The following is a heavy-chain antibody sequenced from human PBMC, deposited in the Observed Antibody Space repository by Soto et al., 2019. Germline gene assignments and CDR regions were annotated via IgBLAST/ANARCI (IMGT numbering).Heavy chain of an antibody. Sequence: EVQLAESGGGLVQPGGSLRLSCAASGFTVSSNYMSWVRQAPGKGLEWVSVIYSGGTTYYADSVKGRFTISRDNSKNTLYLQMNSLRAEDTAVYYCARNGDSSDYRGWFDPWGKGTLVTVSS. V-gene: IGHV3-66*01. CDR1: GFTVSSNY. CDR3: ARNGDSSDYRGWFDP. D-gene: IGHD3-22*01. CDR2: IYSGGTT. J-gene: IGHJ5*02.